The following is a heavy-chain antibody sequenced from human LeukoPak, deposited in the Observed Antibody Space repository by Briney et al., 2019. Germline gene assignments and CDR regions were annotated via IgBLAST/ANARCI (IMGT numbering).Heavy chain of an antibody. CDR1: GFTVSTDY. CDR3: AKDVYCDYWGYYFDY. Sequence: GGSLRLSCAVSGFTVSTDYMTWVRQAPGKGLEWVSVLYNTGRTYYADSVKGRFTISRDNSKNMLYLQIHSLTAEDTAVYYCAKDVYCDYWGYYFDYWGQGTLVTVSS. V-gene: IGHV3-66*01. J-gene: IGHJ4*02. CDR2: LYNTGRT. D-gene: IGHD4-17*01.